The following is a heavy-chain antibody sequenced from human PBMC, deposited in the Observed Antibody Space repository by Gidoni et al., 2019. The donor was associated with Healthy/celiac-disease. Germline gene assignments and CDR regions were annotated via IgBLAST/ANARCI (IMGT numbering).Heavy chain of an antibody. CDR2: ISWNSGII. V-gene: IGHV3-9*01. CDR1: GFTFDDYA. D-gene: IGHD2-2*02. CDR3: AKDKGYCSSTSCYRYYYGMDV. J-gene: IGHJ6*02. Sequence: EVQLVESGGGLVQPGRSLRLSCAASGFTFDDYAMHWVRQAPGKGLEWVSGISWNSGIIGYADSVKGRFTISRDNAKNSLYLQMNSLRAEDTALYYCAKDKGYCSSTSCYRYYYGMDVWGQGTTVTVSS.